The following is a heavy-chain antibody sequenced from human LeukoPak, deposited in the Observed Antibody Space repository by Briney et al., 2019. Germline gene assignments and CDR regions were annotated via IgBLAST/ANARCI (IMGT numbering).Heavy chain of an antibody. J-gene: IGHJ4*02. Sequence: SETLSLTCTVPGGSISSYYWSWIRQPPGKRLEWIGYIYSSGSTNYSPSLKGRVTISVDTSKNQFSLKLSSVTAADTAVYYCVRDHYYNSSGYTFGYWGQGTLVTVSS. D-gene: IGHD3-22*01. CDR2: IYSSGST. CDR1: GGSISSYY. V-gene: IGHV4-59*01. CDR3: VRDHYYNSSGYTFGY.